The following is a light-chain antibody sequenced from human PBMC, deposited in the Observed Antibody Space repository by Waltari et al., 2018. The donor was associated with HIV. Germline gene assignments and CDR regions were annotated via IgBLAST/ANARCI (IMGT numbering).Light chain of an antibody. Sequence: DVVMTQSPDALDGSLGERVTINCKSSQSILSNSNKKNYLAWYQQRPGQPPKLLVYWASTRESGVPARFSGSGSGTDFTLTITNLQAEDAAIYYCQQYYRTPPAFGQGTKVEI. V-gene: IGKV4-1*01. J-gene: IGKJ1*01. CDR2: WAS. CDR1: QSILSNSNKKNY. CDR3: QQYYRTPPA.